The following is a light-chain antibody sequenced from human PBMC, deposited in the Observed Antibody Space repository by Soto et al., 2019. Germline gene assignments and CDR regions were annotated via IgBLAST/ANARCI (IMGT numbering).Light chain of an antibody. CDR2: GAS. J-gene: IGKJ4*01. CDR3: QQYNNWLT. CDR1: QSVSSD. V-gene: IGKV3-15*01. Sequence: EIVMTQSPATLSVSPGERATLSCRASQSVSSDLAWYQHKPGQAPRLLIYGASTRATGIPARFSGSGSGTEFTLTIRSLQSEDFAVYYCQQYNNWLTFGGGTKVEMK.